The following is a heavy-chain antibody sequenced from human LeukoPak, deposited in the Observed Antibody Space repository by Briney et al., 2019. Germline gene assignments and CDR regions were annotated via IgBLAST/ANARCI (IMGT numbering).Heavy chain of an antibody. CDR1: GFTFSSYG. CDR2: ISYDGSNK. Sequence: GRYLRLSCAASGFTFSSYGMHWVRQAPGKGLEWVAVISYDGSNKYYADSVKGRFTISRDNSKNTLYLQMNSLRAEDTAVYYCARDPGYSYSDYWGQGTLVTVSS. J-gene: IGHJ4*02. V-gene: IGHV3-30*03. CDR3: ARDPGYSYSDY. D-gene: IGHD5-18*01.